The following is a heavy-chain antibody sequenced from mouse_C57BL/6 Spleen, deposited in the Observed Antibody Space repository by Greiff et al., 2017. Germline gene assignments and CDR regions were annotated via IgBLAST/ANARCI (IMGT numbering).Heavy chain of an antibody. D-gene: IGHD1-1*01. V-gene: IGHV1-64*01. CDR2: IHPNSGST. CDR3: ARGGTVVVTYYAMDY. Sequence: QVQLKQPGAELVKPGASVKLSCKASGYTFTSYWMHWVKQRPGQGLEWIGMIHPNSGSTNYNEKFKSKATLTVDKSSSTAYMQLSSLTSEDSAVYYCARGGTVVVTYYAMDYWGQGTSVTVSS. CDR1: GYTFTSYW. J-gene: IGHJ4*01.